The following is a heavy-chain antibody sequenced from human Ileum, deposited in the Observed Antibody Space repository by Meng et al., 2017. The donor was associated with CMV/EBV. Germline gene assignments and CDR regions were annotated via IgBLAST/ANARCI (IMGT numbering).Heavy chain of an antibody. J-gene: IGHJ5*02. Sequence: QGPVRDSATGLVNPSKTLSLIFSVFDGSISSGSYQWSWARQPGGKGMEWIGRIYSSGNTNYNPSLKSRVTISVDTSKNQFFLRVSSVTAADTAVYFCARVGSSFFDPWGQGTLVTVSS. D-gene: IGHD1-26*01. CDR2: IYSSGNT. CDR3: ARVGSSFFDP. CDR1: DGSISSGSYQ. V-gene: IGHV4-61*02.